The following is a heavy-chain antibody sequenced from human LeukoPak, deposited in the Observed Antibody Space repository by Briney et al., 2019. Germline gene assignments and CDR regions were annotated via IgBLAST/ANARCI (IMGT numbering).Heavy chain of an antibody. Sequence: PGGSLRLSCAASGSTFSSYAMSWVRQAPRKGLEWVSTVSGSGGSTYYADSVKGRFTISRDNSRNTLYLQMSSLSAEDTAVYYCAKMNVLTGYYTPNFDYWGQGTLVTVSS. CDR3: AKMNVLTGYYTPNFDY. J-gene: IGHJ4*02. CDR1: GSTFSSYA. D-gene: IGHD3-9*01. CDR2: VSGSGGST. V-gene: IGHV3-23*01.